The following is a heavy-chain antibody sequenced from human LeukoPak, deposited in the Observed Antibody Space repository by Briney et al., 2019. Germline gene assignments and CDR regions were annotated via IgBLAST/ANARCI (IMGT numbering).Heavy chain of an antibody. V-gene: IGHV3-30*02. Sequence: GGSLRLSCAASRFIFSSYGMHWVRQAPGKGLEWVAFIRYDGSNTYYADSVKGRFTISRDNSKNTLYLQMNSLRAEDTAVYYCARGSHYYDSSGPPFDYWGQGTLVTVSS. D-gene: IGHD3-22*01. CDR3: ARGSHYYDSSGPPFDY. CDR1: RFIFSSYG. CDR2: IRYDGSNT. J-gene: IGHJ4*02.